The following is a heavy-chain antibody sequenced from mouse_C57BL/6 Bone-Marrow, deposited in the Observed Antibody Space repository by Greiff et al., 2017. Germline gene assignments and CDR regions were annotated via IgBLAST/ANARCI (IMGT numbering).Heavy chain of an antibody. V-gene: IGHV14-4*01. CDR3: TTGDDGYYFYYFDY. J-gene: IGHJ2*01. Sequence: EVQLQESGAELVRPGASVKLSCTASGFNIKDDYMHWVKQRPEQGLEWIGWIDPENGDTEYASKFQGKATIPADTSSNTAYLQLSSLTSEDTAVYYFTTGDDGYYFYYFDYWGQGTTLTVSS. CDR2: IDPENGDT. CDR1: GFNIKDDY. D-gene: IGHD2-3*01.